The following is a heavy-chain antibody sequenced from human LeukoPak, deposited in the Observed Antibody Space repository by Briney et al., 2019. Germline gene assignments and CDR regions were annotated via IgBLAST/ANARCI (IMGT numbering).Heavy chain of an antibody. CDR2: IYHGGTT. V-gene: IGHV4-59*08. J-gene: IGHJ4*02. Sequence: ETLSLTCSVSNGSISTYYWSWIRQSPGKGLEWIGYIYHGGTTSYNPSLKRRVTISVDSPKNPFFLRLTSLTAADTALYYCARHGGTLDYFDSWGPGSLVIVSS. CDR3: ARHGGTLDYFDS. CDR1: NGSISTYY. D-gene: IGHD1-26*01.